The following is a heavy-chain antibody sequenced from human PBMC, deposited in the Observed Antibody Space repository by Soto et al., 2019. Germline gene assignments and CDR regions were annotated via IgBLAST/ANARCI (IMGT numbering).Heavy chain of an antibody. CDR3: ARDRRDGYTL. D-gene: IGHD3-16*01. CDR2: IYRGGEI. V-gene: IGHV3-66*01. CDR1: GFYVSNYY. Sequence: EVQVVEAGGGLVQPGGSLRLSCAASGFYVSNYYLSWFRQAPGKGLEWVSVIYRGGEIYSADSVQCRFTSSRDISRKSLDLQINSLRVDDTAFYYCARDRRDGYTLWGQGDVVSDSS. J-gene: IGHJ4*02.